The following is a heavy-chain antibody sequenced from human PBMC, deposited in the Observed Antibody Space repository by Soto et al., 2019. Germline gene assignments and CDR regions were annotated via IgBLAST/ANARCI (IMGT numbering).Heavy chain of an antibody. CDR1: GGSISSSSYY. CDR3: ARGYRDCSGGSCLVNMDV. D-gene: IGHD2-15*01. Sequence: SETLSLTCTVSGGSISSSSYYWGWIRQPPGKGLEWIGSIYYSGGTYYNPSLKSRVTISVDTSKNQFSLKLSSVTAADTAVYYCARGYRDCSGGSCLVNMDVWGKGTTVTVSS. J-gene: IGHJ6*03. V-gene: IGHV4-39*01. CDR2: IYYSGGT.